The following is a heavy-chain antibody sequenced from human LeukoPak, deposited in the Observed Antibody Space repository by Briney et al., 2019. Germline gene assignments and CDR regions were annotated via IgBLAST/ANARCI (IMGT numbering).Heavy chain of an antibody. CDR3: ARLAGCSSTSCYRDFDY. D-gene: IGHD2-2*01. Sequence: PSETLSLTCTVSSGSISSYYWTWIRQPPGKGLEWIGYIYYSGSTNYNPSLKSRVTISVDTSKNQFSLKLSSVTAADTAVYYCARLAGCSSTSCYRDFDYWGQGTLVTVSS. CDR1: SGSISSYY. CDR2: IYYSGST. V-gene: IGHV4-59*08. J-gene: IGHJ4*02.